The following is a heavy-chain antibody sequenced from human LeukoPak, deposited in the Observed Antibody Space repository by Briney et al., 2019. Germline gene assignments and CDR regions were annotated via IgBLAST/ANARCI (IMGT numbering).Heavy chain of an antibody. CDR2: ISAYNGNT. Sequence: ASVKVPCKASGYTFTSYGISWVRQAPGQGLEWMGWISAYNGNTNYAQKLQGRVTMTKDTSTSTAYMELRSLRSDDTAVYYCARTEGAGGNSDYWGQGTLVTVSS. CDR1: GYTFTSYG. J-gene: IGHJ4*02. D-gene: IGHD4-23*01. CDR3: ARTEGAGGNSDY. V-gene: IGHV1-18*01.